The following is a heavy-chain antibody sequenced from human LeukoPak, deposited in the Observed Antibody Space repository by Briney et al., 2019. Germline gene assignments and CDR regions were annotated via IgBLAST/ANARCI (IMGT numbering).Heavy chain of an antibody. CDR1: GYTFTSYG. CDR2: INPSGGST. D-gene: IGHD3-22*01. CDR3: ARDLHGYYCY. V-gene: IGHV1-46*01. J-gene: IGHJ4*02. Sequence: ASVKVSCKASGYTFTSYGISWVRQAPGQGLEWMGIINPSGGSTSYAQKFQGRVTMTRDTSTSTVYMELSSLRSEDTAVYYCARDLHGYYCYWGQGTLVTVSS.